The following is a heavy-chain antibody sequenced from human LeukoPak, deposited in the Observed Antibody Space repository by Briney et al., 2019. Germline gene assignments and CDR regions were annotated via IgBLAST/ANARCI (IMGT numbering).Heavy chain of an antibody. J-gene: IGHJ6*03. CDR3: ATGSSWYPSYYYYMDV. D-gene: IGHD6-13*01. V-gene: IGHV1-69*06. Sequence: GASVKVSCKASGYTFTSYGFSWVRQAPGQGLEWMGGIIPIFGTANYAQKFQGRVTITADKSTSTAYMELSSLRSEDTAVYYCATGSSWYPSYYYYMDVWGKGTTVTVSS. CDR2: IIPIFGTA. CDR1: GYTFTSYG.